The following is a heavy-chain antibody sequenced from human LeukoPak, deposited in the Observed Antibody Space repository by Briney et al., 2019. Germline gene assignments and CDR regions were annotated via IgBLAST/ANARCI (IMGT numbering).Heavy chain of an antibody. V-gene: IGHV3-30*18. D-gene: IGHD6-13*01. J-gene: IGHJ4*02. Sequence: GGSLRLSCAASGFIFTDYGMHWVRQAPGKGLEWVAVIANDGRDKKYRDSVKGRFTISRDNSKNTIYLQMNSLGVEDTAVYYCVKELRPAAAGYDFHYWGQGTQVTVSS. CDR2: IANDGRDK. CDR1: GFIFTDYG. CDR3: VKELRPAAAGYDFHY.